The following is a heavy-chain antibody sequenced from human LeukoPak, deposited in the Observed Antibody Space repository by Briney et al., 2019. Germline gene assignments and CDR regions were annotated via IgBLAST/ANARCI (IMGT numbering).Heavy chain of an antibody. CDR1: GGTFSSYA. J-gene: IGHJ4*02. Sequence: VASVNVSCKASGGTFSSYAISWVRQAPGQGLEWMGGIIPIFGTANYAQKFQGRVTITADESTSTAYMELSSLRSEDTAVYYCARRPYYHDSSELGALDFDYWGQGTLVTVSS. CDR3: ARRPYYHDSSELGALDFDY. D-gene: IGHD3-22*01. CDR2: IIPIFGTA. V-gene: IGHV1-69*13.